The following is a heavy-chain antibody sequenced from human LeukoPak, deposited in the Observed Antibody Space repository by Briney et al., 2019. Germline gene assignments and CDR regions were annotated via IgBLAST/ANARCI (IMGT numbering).Heavy chain of an antibody. J-gene: IGHJ4*02. CDR3: VRDGDYYYSGGYGNI. Sequence: PSQTLSLTCSVSGGSIGSGIYSWSWIRQPPGKGLEWIGYIFHTGSTSYNPSLKSRVTISVDTSKNQFSLKLSSVTAADTAMYYCVRDGDYYYSGGYGNIWGQGTLVTVSS. CDR1: GGSIGSGIYS. CDR2: IFHTGST. V-gene: IGHV4-30-2*01. D-gene: IGHD3-22*01.